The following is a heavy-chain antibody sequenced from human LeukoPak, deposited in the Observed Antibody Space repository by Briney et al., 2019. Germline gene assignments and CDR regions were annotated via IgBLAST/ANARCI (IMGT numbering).Heavy chain of an antibody. D-gene: IGHD2-2*01. CDR2: ISAYNGNT. V-gene: IGHV1-18*01. J-gene: IGHJ4*02. CDR3: ARDPDCISANCYFAHYDY. Sequence: ASVKVSCKAYGYKFTSYSSSWVRQAPGQGLEWMGCISAYNGNTDYAQKLQGRVTMTTDTSTSTAYMELRSLRSDDTAVYYCARDPDCISANCYFAHYDYWGQGTLVTVSS. CDR1: GYKFTSYS.